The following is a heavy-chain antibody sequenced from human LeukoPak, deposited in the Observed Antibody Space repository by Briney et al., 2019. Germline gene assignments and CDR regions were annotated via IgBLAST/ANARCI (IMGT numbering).Heavy chain of an antibody. Sequence: PGGSLRLSCAASGFTFSSYAMSWVRQAPGKGLEWVSAISGSGGSTYYADSVKGRFTISRDNSKNTLYLQMNSLRAEDTAVYYCAKAPYYYDSSGYSYWGQGTLVTVSS. CDR2: ISGSGGST. CDR1: GFTFSSYA. V-gene: IGHV3-23*01. J-gene: IGHJ4*02. D-gene: IGHD3-22*01. CDR3: AKAPYYYDSSGYSY.